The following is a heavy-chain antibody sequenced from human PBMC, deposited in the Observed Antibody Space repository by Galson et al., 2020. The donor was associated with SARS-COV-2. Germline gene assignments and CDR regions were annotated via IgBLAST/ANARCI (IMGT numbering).Heavy chain of an antibody. D-gene: IGHD2-2*01. CDR1: GFTFDDYA. V-gene: IGHV3-9*01. Sequence: GGSLRLSCAASGFTFDDYAMHWVRQAPGKGLEWVSGISWNSGSIGYADSVKGRFTISRDNAKNSLYLQMNSLRAEDTALYYCATTPHIVVVPAAGDNDYYYMDVWGKGTTVTVSS. J-gene: IGHJ6*03. CDR2: ISWNSGSI. CDR3: ATTPHIVVVPAAGDNDYYYMDV.